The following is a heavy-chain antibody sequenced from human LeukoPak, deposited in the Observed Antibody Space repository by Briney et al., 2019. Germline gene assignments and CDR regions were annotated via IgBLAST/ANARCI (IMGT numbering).Heavy chain of an antibody. J-gene: IGHJ3*02. CDR1: GYSFTSYW. CDR3: ARRTYYYDSSGYSSNAFDI. Sequence: GESLKISCNGSGYSFTSYWIGWVRQMPGKGLEWVGIIYPGDSDTRYSPSFQGQVTISADKSISTAYLQWSSLKASDTAMYYCARRTYYYDSSGYSSNAFDIWGQGTMVTVSS. CDR2: IYPGDSDT. D-gene: IGHD3-22*01. V-gene: IGHV5-51*01.